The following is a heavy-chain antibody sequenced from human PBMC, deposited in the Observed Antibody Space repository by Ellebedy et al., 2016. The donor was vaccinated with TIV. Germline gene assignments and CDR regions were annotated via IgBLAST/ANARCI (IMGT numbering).Heavy chain of an antibody. V-gene: IGHV4-39*07. CDR2: IYYSGNT. Sequence: MPGGSLRLSCTVSGGSISSSSSSYYWGWIRQAPGRGLEWIGSIYYSGNTYYNPSLESRVTISADTSKNQFSLKMSSVTAADTAIYYCASDDYWGQGTLVIVSS. J-gene: IGHJ4*02. CDR1: GGSISSSSSSYY. CDR3: ASDDY.